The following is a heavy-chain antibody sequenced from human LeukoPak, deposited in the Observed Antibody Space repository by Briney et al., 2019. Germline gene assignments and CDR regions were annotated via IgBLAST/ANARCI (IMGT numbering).Heavy chain of an antibody. Sequence: SETLSLTCAVYGGSFSGYYWSWIRQPPGKGLEWIGEINHSGSTNYNPSLKSRVTISVDTSKNQFSLKLSSVTAADTAVYYCARGPRRRYYYCGMDVWGQGTTVTVSS. CDR2: INHSGST. V-gene: IGHV4-34*01. CDR1: GGSFSGYY. J-gene: IGHJ6*02. CDR3: ARGPRRRYYYCGMDV.